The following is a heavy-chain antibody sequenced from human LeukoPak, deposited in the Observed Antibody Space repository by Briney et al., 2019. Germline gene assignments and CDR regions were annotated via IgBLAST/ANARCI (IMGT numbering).Heavy chain of an antibody. V-gene: IGHV4-39*07. CDR3: ARLSNRAFDI. J-gene: IGHJ3*02. CDR2: IYYSGTT. D-gene: IGHD2-8*01. CDR1: GGSISSSSYY. Sequence: SETLSLTCTVSGGSISSSSYYWGWIRQPPGKGLEWIGSIYYSGTTYYNPSLKSRVTISVDTSKNQFSLKLSSVTAADTAVYYCARLSNRAFDIWGQGTMVTVSS.